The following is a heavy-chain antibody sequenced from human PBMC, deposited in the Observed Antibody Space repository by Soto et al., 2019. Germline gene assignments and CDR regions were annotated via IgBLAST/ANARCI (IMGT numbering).Heavy chain of an antibody. CDR3: ARGYFMTTLAFDI. CDR1: GYTFTSYD. V-gene: IGHV1-8*01. CDR2: MNPNFGNT. Sequence: GASVKVSCKASGYTFTSYDINWVRQATGQGLEWMGWMNPNFGNTGYAQKFQGRVTMTRNSSISTAYMELSSLRFEDTAVYYCARGYFMTTLAFDIWGQGTMVTVSS. J-gene: IGHJ3*02. D-gene: IGHD4-17*01.